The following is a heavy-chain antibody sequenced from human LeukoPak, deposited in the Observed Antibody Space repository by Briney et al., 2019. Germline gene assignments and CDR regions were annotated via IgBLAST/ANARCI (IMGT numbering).Heavy chain of an antibody. CDR1: GGSFSGYY. V-gene: IGHV4-34*01. Sequence: SETLSLTCAPYGGSFSGYYWSWIRQPPGKGLEWIGEINHSGSTNYNPSLKSRVTISVDTSKNQFSLKLSSVTAADTAVYYCARSLGLFDYWGQGTLVTVSS. CDR3: ARSLGLFDY. J-gene: IGHJ4*02. CDR2: INHSGST.